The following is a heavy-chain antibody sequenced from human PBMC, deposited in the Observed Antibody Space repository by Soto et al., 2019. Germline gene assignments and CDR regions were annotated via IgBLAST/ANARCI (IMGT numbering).Heavy chain of an antibody. CDR3: ARDRLRLGELSLLGYFYY. V-gene: IGHV3-30-3*01. CDR1: GFTYSKYT. CDR2: ISHDGSNK. Sequence: GGSLRLSCAASGFTYSKYTMHWVRQAPGKGLEWVAAISHDGSNKYYGDSVKGRFTISRDNSKNTLSVQMSNLKSEDTAVYYCARDRLRLGELSLLGYFYYWGQGTLVTVSS. J-gene: IGHJ4*02. D-gene: IGHD3-16*02.